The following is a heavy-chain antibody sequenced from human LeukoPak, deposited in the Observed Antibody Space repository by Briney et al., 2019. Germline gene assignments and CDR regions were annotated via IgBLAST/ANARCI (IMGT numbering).Heavy chain of an antibody. J-gene: IGHJ4*02. V-gene: IGHV3-23*01. CDR3: AKAPRKTVAGLSGSDF. CDR1: GFTFSSYA. Sequence: GGFLRLSCAASGFTFSSYAMSWVRQAPGKGLEWVSAITNTGLSTYYADSVKGRFTISRDNSKNTLYVQMNSLRAEDTAVYFCAKAPRKTVAGLSGSDFWGQGTRVTVSS. CDR2: ITNTGLST. D-gene: IGHD6-19*01.